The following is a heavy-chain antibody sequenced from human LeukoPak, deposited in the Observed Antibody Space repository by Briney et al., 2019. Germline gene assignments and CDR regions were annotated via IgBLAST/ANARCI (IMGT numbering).Heavy chain of an antibody. CDR3: ARARNRNPGEFDY. Sequence: SETLSLTCTVSGGSISSYYWSWIRQPPGKGLEWIGYIYYSGSTNYNPSLKSRVTISVDTSKNQFSLKLSSVTAADTAVYYCARARNRNPGEFDYWGQGTLVTVSS. CDR2: IYYSGST. V-gene: IGHV4-59*01. CDR1: GGSISSYY. D-gene: IGHD1-14*01. J-gene: IGHJ4*02.